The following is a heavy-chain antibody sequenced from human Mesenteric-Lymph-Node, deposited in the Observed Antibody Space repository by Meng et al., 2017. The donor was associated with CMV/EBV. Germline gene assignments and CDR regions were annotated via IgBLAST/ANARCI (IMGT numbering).Heavy chain of an antibody. Sequence: SETLSLTCTVSGGSISSSGNYWSWIRQHPGKGLEWIGYISYSGGAYYNPSLKSRVIISLDTSKNQFFLKLNSVTGADTAVYYCAREGNWFDPWGQGTLVTVSS. CDR3: AREGNWFDP. J-gene: IGHJ5*02. CDR2: ISYSGGA. V-gene: IGHV4-31*03. CDR1: GGSISSSGNY.